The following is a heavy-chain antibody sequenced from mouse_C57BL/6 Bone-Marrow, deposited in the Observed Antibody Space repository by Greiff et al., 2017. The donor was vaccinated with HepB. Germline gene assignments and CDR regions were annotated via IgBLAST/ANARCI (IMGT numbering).Heavy chain of an antibody. V-gene: IGHV5-12*01. CDR2: ISNGGGST. J-gene: IGHJ4*01. CDR1: GFTFSDYY. CDR3: ARHGTDYYGSSLYYAMDY. D-gene: IGHD1-1*01. Sequence: EVQGVESGGGLVQPGGSLKLSCAASGFTFSDYYMYWVRQTPEKRLEWVAYISNGGGSTYYPDTVKGRFTISRDNAKNTLYLQRIRLKSEDTAMYYCARHGTDYYGSSLYYAMDYWGQGTSVTVSS.